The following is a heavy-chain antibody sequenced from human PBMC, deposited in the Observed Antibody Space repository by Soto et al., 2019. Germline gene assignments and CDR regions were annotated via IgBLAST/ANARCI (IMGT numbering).Heavy chain of an antibody. Sequence: SETLSLTCTVSGGSISSYYWSWIRQPPGKGLEWIGYIYYSGSTNYNPSLKSRVTISVDTSKNQFSLKLSSVTAADTAVYYCARDRFDYGDSRGYYYLDCWGKGTTVTVAS. CDR1: GGSISSYY. V-gene: IGHV4-59*01. CDR2: IYYSGST. D-gene: IGHD4-17*01. J-gene: IGHJ6*03. CDR3: ARDRFDYGDSRGYYYLDC.